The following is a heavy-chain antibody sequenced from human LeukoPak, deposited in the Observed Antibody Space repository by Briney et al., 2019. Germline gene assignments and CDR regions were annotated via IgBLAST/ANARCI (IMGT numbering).Heavy chain of an antibody. D-gene: IGHD2-15*01. CDR3: ARSFGYFDN. V-gene: IGHV4-61*01. Sequence: SETLSLTCTVSGGSVSSGSYYWSWIRQPPGKGLEWIGYIYYSGSTNYNPSLKSRVTISVDTSKNQFSLKLSSVTAADTAVYYCARSFGYFDNWGQGALVTVSS. CDR1: GGSVSSGSYY. J-gene: IGHJ4*02. CDR2: IYYSGST.